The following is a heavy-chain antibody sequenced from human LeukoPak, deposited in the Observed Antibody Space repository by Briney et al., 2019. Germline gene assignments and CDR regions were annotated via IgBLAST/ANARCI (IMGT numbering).Heavy chain of an antibody. CDR1: GGSISGYY. CDR3: ARHAIYYGSGSYLNWFDP. Sequence: SETLSLTCAVSGGSISGYYWSWIRQPPGKGLEWIGYIFYSGSTNYNPSLKSRVTISIDTSKNQFSLKLSSVTAADTAVYYCARHAIYYGSGSYLNWFDPWGQGTLVTVSS. CDR2: IFYSGST. J-gene: IGHJ5*02. V-gene: IGHV4-59*08. D-gene: IGHD3-10*01.